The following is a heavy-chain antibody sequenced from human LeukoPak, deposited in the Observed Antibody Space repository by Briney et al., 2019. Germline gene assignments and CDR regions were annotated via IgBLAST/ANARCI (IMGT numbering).Heavy chain of an antibody. CDR1: GGSISSGSYY. CDR2: IYTSGST. CDR3: ARERLFGVVIISNYYYYMDV. D-gene: IGHD3-3*01. J-gene: IGHJ6*03. V-gene: IGHV4-61*02. Sequence: PSETLSLTCTASGGSISSGSYYWSWIRQPAGKGLEWIGRIYTSGSTNYNPSLKSRVTISVDTSKNQFSLKLSSVTAADTAVYYYARERLFGVVIISNYYYYMDVWGKGTTVTVSS.